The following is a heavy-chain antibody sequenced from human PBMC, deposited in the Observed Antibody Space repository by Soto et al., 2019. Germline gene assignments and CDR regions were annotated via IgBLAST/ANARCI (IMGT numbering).Heavy chain of an antibody. V-gene: IGHV1-46*01. Sequence: QVQLVQSGAEVKKPGASVRVSCKASGYTFTSYYMHWVRQAPGQGFEWMGIINPSGGSTSYTQKCQGRVTMTRDTSTSTVYMELSSLRSEDTAVYYCARQSRYCTTSSCYFDPWGQGTLVTVSS. CDR2: INPSGGST. J-gene: IGHJ5*02. CDR3: ARQSRYCTTSSCYFDP. CDR1: GYTFTSYY. D-gene: IGHD2-2*01.